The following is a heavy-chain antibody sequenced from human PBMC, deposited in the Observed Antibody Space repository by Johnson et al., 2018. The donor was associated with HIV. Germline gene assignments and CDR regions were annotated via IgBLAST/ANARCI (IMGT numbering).Heavy chain of an antibody. CDR2: MSYDGSNK. D-gene: IGHD3-10*01. Sequence: VQLVESGGGVVQPGRSLRLSCAASRFTFSSYAMHWVRQAPGKGLEWVALMSYDGSNKYYADSVKGRFTISRDNSKNTLYLQMNSLRAEDTAVYYCARDPFGALDGDAFDICGQGTMVTVSS. J-gene: IGHJ3*02. V-gene: IGHV3-30*04. CDR1: RFTFSSYA. CDR3: ARDPFGALDGDAFDI.